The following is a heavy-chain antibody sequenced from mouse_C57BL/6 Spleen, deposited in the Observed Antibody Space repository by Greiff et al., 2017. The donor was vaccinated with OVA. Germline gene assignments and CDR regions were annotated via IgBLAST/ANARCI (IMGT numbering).Heavy chain of an antibody. D-gene: IGHD3-2*02. V-gene: IGHV1-50*01. Sequence: QVHVKQPGAELVKPGASVKLSCKASGYTFTSYWMQWVKQRPGQGLEWIGEIDPSDSYTNYNQKFKGKATLTVDTSSSTAYMQLSSLTSEDSAVYYCARYGSGYDYWGQGTTLTVSS. CDR1: GYTFTSYW. CDR3: ARYGSGYDY. J-gene: IGHJ2*01. CDR2: IDPSDSYT.